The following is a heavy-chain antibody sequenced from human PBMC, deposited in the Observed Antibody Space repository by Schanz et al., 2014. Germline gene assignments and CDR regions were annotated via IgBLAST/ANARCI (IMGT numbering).Heavy chain of an antibody. J-gene: IGHJ6*02. D-gene: IGHD3-9*01. V-gene: IGHV1-46*01. CDR3: AKVDRTRYYAMDV. Sequence: QVQLVQSGAEVKKPGASVRLSCEASGYTFTSYYIHWFRQAPGQGLEWMGLINPSVGNTNYAQKFRGRVTMTRDTSTSTVYMEVSGLRSEDTAVYYCAKVDRTRYYAMDVWGQGTTVTVSS. CDR1: GYTFTSYY. CDR2: INPSVGNT.